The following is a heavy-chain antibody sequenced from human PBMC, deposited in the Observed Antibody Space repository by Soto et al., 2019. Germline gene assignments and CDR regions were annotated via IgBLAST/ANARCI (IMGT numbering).Heavy chain of an antibody. CDR3: ARDPAPYSTTGYNWSDP. Sequence: QVQLVQSGAEVKKPGASVKVSCKASGYTFSSYGISWVRQAPGQGLEWMGWISAYDGNTNYAQKLQGRVTMTTDTPTSTAYMERRRLRSDDTAVYYCARDPAPYSTTGYNWSDPWGQGTLVTVPA. CDR2: ISAYDGNT. V-gene: IGHV1-18*01. J-gene: IGHJ5*02. D-gene: IGHD6-13*01. CDR1: GYTFSSYG.